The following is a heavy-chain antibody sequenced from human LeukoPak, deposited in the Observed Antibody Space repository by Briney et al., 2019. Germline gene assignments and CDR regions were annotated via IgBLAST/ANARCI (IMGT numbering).Heavy chain of an antibody. CDR3: ARAWSGHPIYYYYMDV. CDR2: INHSGST. J-gene: IGHJ6*03. V-gene: IGHV4-34*01. D-gene: IGHD3-3*01. CDR1: GGSFSGYY. Sequence: PSETLSLTCAVYGGSFSGYYWSWIRQPPGKGLEWIGEINHSGSTNYNPSLKSRVTISVDTSKNQLSLKLSSVTAADTAAYYCARAWSGHPIYYYYMDVWGKGTTVTVSS.